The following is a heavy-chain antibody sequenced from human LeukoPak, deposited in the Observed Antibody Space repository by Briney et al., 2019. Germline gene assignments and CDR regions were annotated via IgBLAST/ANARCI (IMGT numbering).Heavy chain of an antibody. J-gene: IGHJ6*03. D-gene: IGHD3-10*01. CDR1: GGSISSYY. Sequence: SETLSFTCTVSGGSISSYYWSWIRQPPGKGLEWIGYIHYSGSTHYNPSLKSRVTISVDTSKNQFSLKLSSVTAADTAVYYCARVEEGYGSGRRENYYYYYMDVWGKGTTVTISS. CDR3: ARVEEGYGSGRRENYYYYYMDV. V-gene: IGHV4-59*01. CDR2: IHYSGST.